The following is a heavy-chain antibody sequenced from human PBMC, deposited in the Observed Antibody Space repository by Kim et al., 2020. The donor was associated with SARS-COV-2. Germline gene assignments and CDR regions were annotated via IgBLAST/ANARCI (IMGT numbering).Heavy chain of an antibody. Sequence: GGSLRLSCGASGFTFSSYCMHWVRQVPGKGLEWVANITEDGSKKYYVDFVKGRFTISRDNSKHSLYLQMNSLRTEDTALYYCARTGFTRKSIDYWCQGTL. V-gene: IGHV3-7*01. CDR2: ITEDGSKK. CDR3: ARTGFTRKSIDY. J-gene: IGHJ4*02. CDR1: GFTFSSYC.